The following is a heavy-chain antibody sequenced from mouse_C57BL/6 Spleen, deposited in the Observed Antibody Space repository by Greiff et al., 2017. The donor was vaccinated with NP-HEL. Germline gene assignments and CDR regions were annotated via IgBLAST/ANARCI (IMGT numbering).Heavy chain of an antibody. Sequence: EVKLQESGPGLVKPSQSLSLTCSVTGYSITSGYYWNWIRQFPGNKLEWMGYISYDGSNNYNPSLKNRISITRDTSKNQFFLKLNSVTTEDTATYYCARNYYGSREGDYFDYWGQGTTLTVSS. D-gene: IGHD1-1*01. V-gene: IGHV3-6*01. CDR3: ARNYYGSREGDYFDY. CDR1: GYSITSGYY. CDR2: ISYDGSN. J-gene: IGHJ2*01.